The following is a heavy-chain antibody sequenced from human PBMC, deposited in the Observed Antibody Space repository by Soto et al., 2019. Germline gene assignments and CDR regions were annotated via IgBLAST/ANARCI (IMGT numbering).Heavy chain of an antibody. D-gene: IGHD4-17*01. Sequence: QLQLQESGPGLVKPSETLSLTCTVSGGSISSSSYYWGWIRQPPGKGLEWIGSIYYSGSTYYNPSLKSRVPTSVDTSKNQFSLKLSSVTAADTAVYYCAKRRTESDYGDYSYAFDIWGQGTMVTVSS. CDR3: AKRRTESDYGDYSYAFDI. J-gene: IGHJ3*02. CDR1: GGSISSSSYY. V-gene: IGHV4-39*01. CDR2: IYYSGST.